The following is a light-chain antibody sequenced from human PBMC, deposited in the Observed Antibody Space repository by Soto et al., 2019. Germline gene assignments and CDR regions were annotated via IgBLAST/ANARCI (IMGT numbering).Light chain of an antibody. CDR3: SSYADSNNLV. V-gene: IGLV2-8*01. J-gene: IGLJ2*01. Sequence: QSALTQPPSASGSPGQSVTISCTGTSSDVGGYNYVSWYQQHPGKAPKLMIYEVSKRPSGVPDRFSGSKSGNTASLTVSGLQAEDDADYYCSSYADSNNLVFGGGTKVTV. CDR2: EVS. CDR1: SSDVGGYNY.